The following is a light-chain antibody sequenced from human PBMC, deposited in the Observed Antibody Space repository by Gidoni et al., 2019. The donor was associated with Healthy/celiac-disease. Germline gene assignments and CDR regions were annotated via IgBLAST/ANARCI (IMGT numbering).Light chain of an antibody. Sequence: DIQMTQSPSTLSASVGDRVTITCRSSQSISSWLDWYQQKPGKAPKLLIYKESSLESGVPSRFSGSGSWTEFTLTISSLQPDDFATYYCQQYNSYPCSFGQGTKLEIK. CDR3: QQYNSYPCS. CDR2: KES. J-gene: IGKJ2*04. V-gene: IGKV1-5*03. CDR1: QSISSW.